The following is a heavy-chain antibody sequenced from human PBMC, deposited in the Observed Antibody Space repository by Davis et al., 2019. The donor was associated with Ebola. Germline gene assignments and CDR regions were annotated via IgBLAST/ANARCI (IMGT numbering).Heavy chain of an antibody. D-gene: IGHD3-3*01. CDR1: GFTFSDHH. Sequence: GGSLRLSCAVSGFTFSDHHMDWVRQAPGKGLEWVGRIGIEAENKTTDNAASLKGRFILSRDDSKRTLYLHMSSLKAEDTAVYYCTTDLVWSGHHDYWGQGTLVTVSA. CDR2: IGIEAENKTT. CDR3: TTDLVWSGHHDY. J-gene: IGHJ4*02. V-gene: IGHV3-15*04.